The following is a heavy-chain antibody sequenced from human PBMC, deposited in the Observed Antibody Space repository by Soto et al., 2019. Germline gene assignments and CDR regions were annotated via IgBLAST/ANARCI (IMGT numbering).Heavy chain of an antibody. J-gene: IGHJ6*02. CDR1: GFTFSSYG. CDR3: ANLPREAQDGMDV. D-gene: IGHD1-26*01. Sequence: QVQLVESGGGVVQPGRSLRLSCAASGFTFSSYGMHWVRQAPGKGLEWVAVISYDGSNKYYADSVKGRFTISRDNSKNTLYLQMNSLRAEDTAVYYCANLPREAQDGMDVWGQGTTVTVSS. CDR2: ISYDGSNK. V-gene: IGHV3-30*18.